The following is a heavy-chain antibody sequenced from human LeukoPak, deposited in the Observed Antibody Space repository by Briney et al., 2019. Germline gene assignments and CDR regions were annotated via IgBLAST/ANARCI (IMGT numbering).Heavy chain of an antibody. Sequence: GGSLRLSCAASGFTFSSYAMHWVRQAPGKGLEWVAVIWYDGSNKYYADSVKGRFTISRDNSKNTLYLQMNSLRAEDTAVCYCASPGGYDFWSGPFDYWGQGTLVTVSS. CDR2: IWYDGSNK. J-gene: IGHJ4*02. CDR3: ASPGGYDFWSGPFDY. V-gene: IGHV3-30*02. CDR1: GFTFSSYA. D-gene: IGHD3-3*01.